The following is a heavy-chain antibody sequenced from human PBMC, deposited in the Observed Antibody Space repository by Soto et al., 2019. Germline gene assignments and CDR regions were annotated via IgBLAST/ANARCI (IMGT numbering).Heavy chain of an antibody. Sequence: EVQLVESGGGLVKPGGSLRLSCAASGFTFSNAWMSWVRQAPGKGLEWVGRIKSKTDGGTTDYAAPVKGRFTISRDDTKNTLDLQMNSRKTEDTAVYYCHLAGYSSSSGAYYYYGRDVWGEGTTVTVSS. V-gene: IGHV3-15*01. CDR3: HLAGYSSSSGAYYYYGRDV. J-gene: IGHJ6*04. D-gene: IGHD6-13*01. CDR1: GFTFSNAW. CDR2: IKSKTDGGTT.